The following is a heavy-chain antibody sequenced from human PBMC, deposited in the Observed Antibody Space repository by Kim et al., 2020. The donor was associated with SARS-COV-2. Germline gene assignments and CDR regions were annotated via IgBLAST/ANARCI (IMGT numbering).Heavy chain of an antibody. CDR3: ARDRVSWFGEVGYFDY. Sequence: SAKGRFTISRDNAKNSLYRQMNSLRAEDTAVYYCARDRVSWFGEVGYFDYWGQGTLVTVSS. V-gene: IGHV3-11*05. J-gene: IGHJ4*02. D-gene: IGHD3-10*01.